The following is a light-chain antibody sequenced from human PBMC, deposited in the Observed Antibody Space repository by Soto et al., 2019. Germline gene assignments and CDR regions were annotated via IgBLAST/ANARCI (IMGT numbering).Light chain of an antibody. CDR2: GAS. CDR3: QQYNNWPPYT. J-gene: IGKJ2*01. CDR1: QSVSSN. V-gene: IGKV3-15*01. Sequence: EIVMSQSPATLSVSPEERATLSCSASQSVSSNLAWNQQKPGQASTLLIYGASTRATGIPARFSGSGSGTEFTLTISSLQSEDFAVYYCQQYNNWPPYTFGQGTKLEIK.